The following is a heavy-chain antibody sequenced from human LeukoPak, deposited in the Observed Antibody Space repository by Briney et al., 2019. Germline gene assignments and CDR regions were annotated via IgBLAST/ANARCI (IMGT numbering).Heavy chain of an antibody. Sequence: SETLSLTRTVSGGSIGSYYWSWIRQPPGKGLEWIGYIYYSGSTKYNPSLKSRVTILVDTSKNQFSLKLSSMTAADTAVYYCARDVGSLRGYSDYDYNWFDPWGQGTLVTVSS. CDR2: IYYSGST. CDR3: ARDVGSLRGYSDYDYNWFDP. CDR1: GGSIGSYY. V-gene: IGHV4-59*01. J-gene: IGHJ5*02. D-gene: IGHD5-12*01.